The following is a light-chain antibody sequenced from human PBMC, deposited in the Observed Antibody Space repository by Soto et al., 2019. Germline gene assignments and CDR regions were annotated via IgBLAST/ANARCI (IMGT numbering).Light chain of an antibody. V-gene: IGLV2-8*01. CDR3: ASYAGNDNFV. CDR2: DVN. CDR1: SSDIGGSNF. Sequence: QSALTQPPSASGSPGQSVTISCTGTSSDIGGSNFVSWYQQHPDKAPKLIIFDVNQRPSGVPGRFSGSKSANTASLTVSGLQTDDEADYYCASYAGNDNFVFGTGTKLTVL. J-gene: IGLJ1*01.